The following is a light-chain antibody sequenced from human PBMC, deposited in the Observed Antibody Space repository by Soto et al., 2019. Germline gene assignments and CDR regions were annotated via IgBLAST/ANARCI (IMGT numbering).Light chain of an antibody. V-gene: IGLV2-14*01. CDR3: SSYTGSSTLL. Sequence: QSVLTQPASVSGSPGQSITISCTGTSSDVGGYNYVSWYQQHPGKAPKLMIYDVSNRPSGVSSRFSGSKSGNTASLTISGLQAEDEADYYCSSYTGSSTLLFGGGTKLTVL. J-gene: IGLJ2*01. CDR1: SSDVGGYNY. CDR2: DVS.